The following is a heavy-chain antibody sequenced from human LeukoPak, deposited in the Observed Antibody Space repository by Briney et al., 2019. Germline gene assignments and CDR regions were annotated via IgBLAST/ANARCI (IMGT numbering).Heavy chain of an antibody. J-gene: IGHJ4*02. D-gene: IGHD3-10*01. V-gene: IGHV3-23*01. Sequence: PGGSLRLSCAASGFTFSSYAMSWVRQAPGKGLEWVSAISGSGGSTYYADSVKGRFTISRDNSKNTLYLQMNSLRAEDTAVYYCAKLPYYYGSGSSSYWGQGTLVTVSS. CDR3: AKLPYYYGSGSSSY. CDR1: GFTFSSYA. CDR2: ISGSGGST.